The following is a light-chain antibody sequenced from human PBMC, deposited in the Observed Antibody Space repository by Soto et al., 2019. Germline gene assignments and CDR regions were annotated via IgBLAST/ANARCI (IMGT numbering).Light chain of an antibody. J-gene: IGKJ2*01. CDR3: LQDYNYPRT. Sequence: AIQMTQSPSSLSASVGDRVTITCRASQGIRNDLGWYQQKSGKAPKLLIYGASNLQSGVPSRFSGSGSGTDVTLTISSLQPEDFATYYCLQDYNYPRTFGQGTSLEIK. V-gene: IGKV1-6*01. CDR1: QGIRND. CDR2: GAS.